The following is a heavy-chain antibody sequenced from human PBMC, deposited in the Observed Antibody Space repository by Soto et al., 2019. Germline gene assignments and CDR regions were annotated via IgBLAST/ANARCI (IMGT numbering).Heavy chain of an antibody. CDR1: GFSFVNYD. D-gene: IGHD6-19*01. J-gene: IGHJ4*02. Sequence: ASVKVSCKTSGFSFVNYDFSWVRQAPGQGLEWMGWVSNNNGVTNFAEKFRGRVTLTTDRTTSTAYMELTGLTSDDAAIYFCARERLNTGWYGFDYWGRGTQVTVS. CDR2: VSNNNGVT. V-gene: IGHV1-18*04. CDR3: ARERLNTGWYGFDY.